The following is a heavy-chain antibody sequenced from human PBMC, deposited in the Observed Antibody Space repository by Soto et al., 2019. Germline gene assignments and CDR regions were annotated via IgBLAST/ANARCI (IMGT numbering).Heavy chain of an antibody. J-gene: IGHJ4*02. CDR2: INHSRST. D-gene: IGHD4-4*01. V-gene: IGHV4-34*01. CDR3: ARVQRRSNLPDY. CDR1: GGTFIGYY. Sequence: PSETKPLTYAVVGGTFIGYYWSWIRQPPGKGLEWIGEINHSRSTNYNPSLKSRVTISVDTSKNQFSLKLSSVTAADTAVYYCARVQRRSNLPDYWGQGTLVTVSS.